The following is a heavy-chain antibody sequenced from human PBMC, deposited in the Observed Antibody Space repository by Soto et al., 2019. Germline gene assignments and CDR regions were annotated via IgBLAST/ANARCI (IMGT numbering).Heavy chain of an antibody. V-gene: IGHV3-23*01. J-gene: IGHJ4*02. D-gene: IGHD2-21*02. CDR3: AKDKTWWRQFVVDY. CDR2: ISGSGGST. CDR1: GFTFSSYA. Sequence: PGGSLRLSCAASGFTFSSYAMSWVRQAPGKGLEWVSAISGSGGSTYYADSVKGRFTISRDNSENTLYLQMNSLRAEDTAVYYCAKDKTWWRQFVVDYWGQGTVVTVSS.